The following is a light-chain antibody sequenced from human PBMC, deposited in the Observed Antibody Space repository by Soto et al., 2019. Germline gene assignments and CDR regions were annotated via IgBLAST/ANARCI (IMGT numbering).Light chain of an antibody. V-gene: IGKV4-1*01. CDR2: WAS. CDR3: QQYSDTPLK. CDR1: QSLLHSSDNMHH. Sequence: DIVMTQSPDSLAVSLGERASISCKSSQSLLHSSDNMHHLSWFQKKPGQPPKLLIYWASTRESGVPDRFRGSGSGTVFTLTISSLQSEDVALYYCQQYSDTPLKFGQGTKVDIK. J-gene: IGKJ1*01.